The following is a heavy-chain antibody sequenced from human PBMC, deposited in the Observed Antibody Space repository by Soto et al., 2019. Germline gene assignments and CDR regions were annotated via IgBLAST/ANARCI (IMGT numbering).Heavy chain of an antibody. CDR2: IIPMLDIT. CDR3: AIERATTEYFHT. J-gene: IGHJ1*01. D-gene: IGHD1-26*01. V-gene: IGHV1-69*02. CDR1: GGTFSTDG. Sequence: QVQLVQSGAEVTEPGSSVKVSCKPSGGTFSTDGFSWVRQTPGHGLAWMGRIIPMLDITHYAQEVRCRITISAEKTTRTAYMELSGLRSDDTSVYTCAIERATTEYFHTWDQGNLVTVSS.